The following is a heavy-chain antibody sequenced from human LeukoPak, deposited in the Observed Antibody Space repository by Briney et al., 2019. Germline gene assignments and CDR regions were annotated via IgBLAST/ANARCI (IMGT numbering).Heavy chain of an antibody. V-gene: IGHV4-31*03. CDR3: ARDRSGLDAFDI. D-gene: IGHD2-15*01. J-gene: IGHJ3*02. Sequence: KPSETLSLTCTVSGGSISSGGYYWSWIRQHPGKGLEWIGYIYYSGSSNYNPSLKSRVTISVDSSKNQSSLRLSSVTAADTAVYYCARDRSGLDAFDIWGQGTMVTVSS. CDR2: IYYSGSS. CDR1: GGSISSGGYY.